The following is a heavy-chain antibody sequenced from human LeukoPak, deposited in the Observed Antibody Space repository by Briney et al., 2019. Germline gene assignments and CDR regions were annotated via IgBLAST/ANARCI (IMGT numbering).Heavy chain of an antibody. Sequence: PSETLSLTCTVSSVSISSHDWSWIRQSPGKGLEWIGYSHYSGDTSYNPSLKSRVTISLDTSKNRFSLRLSSVTAADTAVYFCAKGEYSRTSYYHYYMDVWGKGTTVTVSS. V-gene: IGHV4-59*11. CDR1: SVSISSHD. CDR2: SHYSGDT. J-gene: IGHJ6*03. D-gene: IGHD6-6*01. CDR3: AKGEYSRTSYYHYYMDV.